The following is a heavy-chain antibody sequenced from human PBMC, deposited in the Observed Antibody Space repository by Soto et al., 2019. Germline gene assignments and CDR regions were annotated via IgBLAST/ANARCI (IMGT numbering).Heavy chain of an antibody. J-gene: IGHJ6*02. D-gene: IGHD2-15*01. CDR1: GFSFSNAW. V-gene: IGHV3-15*07. Sequence: PGVSLRLSCAASGFSFSNAWMNWVRQAPGKGLEWVGRIKRKIDGEATDYAAPVKGRFTVSRDDSKSALYLHMNSLKGDDTAVYYCTTGSVEGVWGQGTTVTVSS. CDR2: IKRKIDGEAT. CDR3: TTGSVEGV.